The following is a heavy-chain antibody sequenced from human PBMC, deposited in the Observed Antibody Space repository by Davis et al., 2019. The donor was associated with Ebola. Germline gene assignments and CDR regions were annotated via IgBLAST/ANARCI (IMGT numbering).Heavy chain of an antibody. D-gene: IGHD2-2*02. V-gene: IGHV3-21*01. CDR3: ARDPIVVVPAAISWFDP. CDR2: ISSSSSYI. CDR1: GFTFSSYS. J-gene: IGHJ5*02. Sequence: GGSLRLSCAASGFTFSSYSMNWVRQALGRGLEWVSSISSSSSYIYYADSVKGRFTISRDNAKNSLYLQMNSLRAEDTAVYYCARDPIVVVPAAISWFDPWGQGTLVTVSS.